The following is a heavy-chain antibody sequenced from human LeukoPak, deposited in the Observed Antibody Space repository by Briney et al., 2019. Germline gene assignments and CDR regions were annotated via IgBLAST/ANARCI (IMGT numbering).Heavy chain of an antibody. CDR2: IKPEGSEK. D-gene: IGHD6-6*01. J-gene: IGHJ6*03. CDR1: GFTFNNYW. Sequence: GGSLRLSCAASGFTFNNYWMSWVRQAPGKGLEWVANIKPEGSEKYYVDSVKGRFTISRDNAKNSVSLQMNSLRAEDTAVYYCAKVVPGGRDYMDVWGKGTTVTVSS. CDR3: AKVVPGGRDYMDV. V-gene: IGHV3-7*01.